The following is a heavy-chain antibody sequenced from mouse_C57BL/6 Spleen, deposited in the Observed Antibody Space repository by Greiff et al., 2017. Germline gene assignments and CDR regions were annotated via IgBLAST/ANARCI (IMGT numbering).Heavy chain of an antibody. V-gene: IGHV5-17*01. CDR1: GFTFSDYG. CDR3: AREVLYSNYMFAY. J-gene: IGHJ3*01. Sequence: EVKLVEPGGGLVKPGGSLKLSCAASGFTFSDYGMHWVRQAPEKGLEWVAYISSGSSTIYYADTVKGRFTISRDNAKNTLFLQMTSLGSEDTAMYYCAREVLYSNYMFAYWGQGTLVTVSA. CDR2: ISSGSSTI. D-gene: IGHD2-5*01.